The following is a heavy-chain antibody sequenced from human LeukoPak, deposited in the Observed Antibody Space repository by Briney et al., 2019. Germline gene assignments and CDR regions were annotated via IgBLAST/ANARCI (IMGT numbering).Heavy chain of an antibody. D-gene: IGHD6-13*01. CDR1: GFTFSSYS. CDR2: ISSSSSYI. CDR3: ARVRADSSSWFHYYYYGMDV. Sequence: GGSLRLSCAASGFTFSSYSMNWVRQAPGKGLEWVSSISSSSSYIYYADSVKGRFTISGDNAKNSLYLQMNSLRAEDTAVYYCARVRADSSSWFHYYYYGMDVWGQGTTVTVSS. V-gene: IGHV3-21*01. J-gene: IGHJ6*02.